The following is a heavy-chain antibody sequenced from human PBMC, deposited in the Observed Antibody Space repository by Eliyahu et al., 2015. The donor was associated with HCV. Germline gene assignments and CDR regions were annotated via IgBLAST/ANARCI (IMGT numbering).Heavy chain of an antibody. J-gene: IGHJ4*02. D-gene: IGHD6-13*01. V-gene: IGHV4-59*01. CDR1: GGSISSYY. Sequence: QVQLQESGPGLVKPSETLSLTCTVSGGSISSYYWSWIRQPPGKGLEWIGYIYYSGSTNYNPSLKSRVTISVDTSKNQFSLKLSSVTAADTAVYYCARMAAGTSDYWGQGTLVTVSS. CDR2: IYYSGST. CDR3: ARMAAGTSDY.